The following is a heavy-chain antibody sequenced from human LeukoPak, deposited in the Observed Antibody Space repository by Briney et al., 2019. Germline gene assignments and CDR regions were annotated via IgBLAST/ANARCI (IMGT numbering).Heavy chain of an antibody. CDR3: ARVRGPYPDYVSVGNYMDV. CDR2: INWNGGST. Sequence: GGSLRLSCAASGFTFDDYGMSWVRQAPGKGLEWVSGINWNGGSTGYADSVKGRFTISRDNAKNSLYLQMNSLRAEDTAVYYCARVRGPYPDYVSVGNYMDVWGKGTTVTVSS. V-gene: IGHV3-20*04. CDR1: GFTFDDYG. D-gene: IGHD4-17*01. J-gene: IGHJ6*03.